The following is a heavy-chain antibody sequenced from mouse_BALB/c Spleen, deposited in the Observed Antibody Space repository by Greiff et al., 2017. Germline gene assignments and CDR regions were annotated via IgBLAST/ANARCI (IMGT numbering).Heavy chain of an antibody. CDR2: ISNLAYSI. CDR1: GFTFSDYG. D-gene: IGHD2-3*01. Sequence: EVKLVESGGGLVQPGGSRKLSCAASGFTFSDYGMAWVRQAPGKGPEWVAFISNLAYSIYYADTVTGRFTISRENAKNTLYLEMSSLRSEDTAMYYCARDLDGYYFDYWGQGTTLTVSS. V-gene: IGHV5-15*02. J-gene: IGHJ2*01. CDR3: ARDLDGYYFDY.